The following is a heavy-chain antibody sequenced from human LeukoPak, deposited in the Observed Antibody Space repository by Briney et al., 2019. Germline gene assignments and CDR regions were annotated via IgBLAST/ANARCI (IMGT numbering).Heavy chain of an antibody. V-gene: IGHV7-4-1*01. CDR1: GYTVTSYA. Sequence: GASVKVSCKASGYTVTSYAMNWVRQAPGQGLEWMGWINTNTGNPTYAQGFTGRFVFSLDTSVSTAYLQICSLKAEDTAVYYCARGGRYCSSTSCYRSRPYGYWGQGTLVTVSS. D-gene: IGHD2-2*01. CDR2: INTNTGNP. J-gene: IGHJ4*02. CDR3: ARGGRYCSSTSCYRSRPYGY.